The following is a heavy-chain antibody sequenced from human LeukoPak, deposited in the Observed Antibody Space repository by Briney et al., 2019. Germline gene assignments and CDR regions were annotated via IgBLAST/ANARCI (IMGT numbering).Heavy chain of an antibody. CDR1: GGSISSSSYY. D-gene: IGHD3-10*01. Sequence: SETLSLTCTVSGGSISSSSYYWGWLRQPPGKGLEWIGSIYYSGSTYYNPSLKSRVTISVDTSKNQFSLKLSSVTAADTAVYYCARHATMVRGVISYYYYYCMDVWGKGTTVTISS. CDR3: ARHATMVRGVISYYYYYCMDV. CDR2: IYYSGST. V-gene: IGHV4-39*01. J-gene: IGHJ6*03.